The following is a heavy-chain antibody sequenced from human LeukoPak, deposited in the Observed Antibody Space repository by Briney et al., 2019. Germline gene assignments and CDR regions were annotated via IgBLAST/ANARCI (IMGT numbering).Heavy chain of an antibody. V-gene: IGHV4-59*11. Sequence: SETLSLTCTVSGGSISGHYWSWIRQPPGKGLEWIGYINYSGNTNYKSSLKSRVTMSPDTSKNQFSLRLTSVTAADTAVYYCARGSVTTSLPFDSWGQGTLLTVSS. CDR1: GGSISGHY. CDR3: ARGSVTTSLPFDS. CDR2: INYSGNT. D-gene: IGHD4-17*01. J-gene: IGHJ4*02.